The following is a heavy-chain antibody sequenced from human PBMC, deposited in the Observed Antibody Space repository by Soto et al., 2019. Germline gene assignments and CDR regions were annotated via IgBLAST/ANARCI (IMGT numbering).Heavy chain of an antibody. V-gene: IGHV5-51*01. Sequence: GESLKISCKGSGYSFTSYWIGWVRQMPGKGLEWMGIIYPGDSDTRYSPAFQGQVTISADKSISTAYLQWSSLKASDTAMYYCARLVGRSGSDYYYYGIDVWGQGTTVTVSS. CDR3: ARLVGRSGSDYYYYGIDV. CDR1: GYSFTSYW. J-gene: IGHJ6*02. D-gene: IGHD1-26*01. CDR2: IYPGDSDT.